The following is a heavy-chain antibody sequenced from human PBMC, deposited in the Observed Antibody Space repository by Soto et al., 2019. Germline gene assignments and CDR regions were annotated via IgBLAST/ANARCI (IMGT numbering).Heavy chain of an antibody. J-gene: IGHJ6*03. CDR2: IYPGDSDT. CDR1: GYSFTSYW. Sequence: GEALKVSCKGSGYSFTSYWIGWVRQMPGKGLEWMGIIYPGDSDTRYSPSFQGQVTISADKSISTAYLQWSSLKASDTAMYYCARQDLSPYYYYMDVRGKGTTVTVSS. V-gene: IGHV5-51*01. CDR3: ARQDLSPYYYYMDV.